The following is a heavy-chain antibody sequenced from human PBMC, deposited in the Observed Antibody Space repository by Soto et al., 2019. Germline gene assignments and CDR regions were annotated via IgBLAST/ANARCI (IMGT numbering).Heavy chain of an antibody. J-gene: IGHJ6*02. D-gene: IGHD2-21*02. CDR1: GGSISRYY. V-gene: IGHV4-59*01. CDR2: MYNTGST. Sequence: QVQLQESGPGLVKPSETLPLTCTVSGGSISRYYWSWIRQPPGKGLEWIGYMYNTGSTVYNPPFRRRVTISVDTSKNQFSLKLNSVTAADTAVYYCARDLWGYCGTDCYPLDVWGQGTTVTVSS. CDR3: ARDLWGYCGTDCYPLDV.